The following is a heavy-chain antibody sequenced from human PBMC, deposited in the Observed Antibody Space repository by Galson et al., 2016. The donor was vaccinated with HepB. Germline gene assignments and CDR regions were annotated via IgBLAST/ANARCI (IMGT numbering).Heavy chain of an antibody. Sequence: SLRLSCAASGSTFDDYGMSWVRQVPGKGLEWVSGIEWNGGSIGYADSVRGRFTISRDNSANTLYLQMSSLRAEDTAIYYCAKDRDRLYSSGRYFDCWGQGTRVTVSS. V-gene: IGHV3-20*04. J-gene: IGHJ4*02. CDR1: GSTFDDYG. CDR3: AKDRDRLYSSGRYFDC. CDR2: IEWNGGSI. D-gene: IGHD3-10*01.